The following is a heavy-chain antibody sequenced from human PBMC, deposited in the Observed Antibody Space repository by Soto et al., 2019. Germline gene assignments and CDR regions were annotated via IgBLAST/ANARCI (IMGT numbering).Heavy chain of an antibody. J-gene: IGHJ4*02. V-gene: IGHV4-34*01. CDR1: GGSFSGYY. CDR3: ARDKITVLFDY. Sequence: QVQLQQWGAGLLKPSETLSLTCAVYGGSFSGYYWTWIRQPPGTGLEWIGEINHSGSTNYNPSIKSRVTRSVDTSKNQFSLKLTSVTAADTAVYYCARDKITVLFDYWGQGTLVTVSS. D-gene: IGHD3-10*01. CDR2: INHSGST.